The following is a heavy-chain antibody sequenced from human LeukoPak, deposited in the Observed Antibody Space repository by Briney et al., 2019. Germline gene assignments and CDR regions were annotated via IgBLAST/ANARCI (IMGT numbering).Heavy chain of an antibody. D-gene: IGHD2-21*01. V-gene: IGHV4-34*01. CDR1: GGSFSGYY. CDR3: ARSAPPDYWFDP. CDR2: INHSGST. Sequence: SETLSLTCAVYGGSFSGYYWSWIRQPPGKGLEWIGDINHSGSTNYNPSLKSRVTISVDTSKNQFSLKLSSVTAADTAVYYCARSAPPDYWFDPWGQGTLVTVSS. J-gene: IGHJ5*02.